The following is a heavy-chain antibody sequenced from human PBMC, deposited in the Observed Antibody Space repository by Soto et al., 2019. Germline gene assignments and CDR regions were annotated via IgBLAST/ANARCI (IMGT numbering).Heavy chain of an antibody. Sequence: EVQLVESGGGLVKPGGSLRLSCAASGFTFSSYSMNWVRQAPGKGLEWVSSISSSSSYIYYADSVKGRFTISRDNAKNSLYLHINSLRAEDTAVYDGSRDLATYSILFDYWGQGTLVTVSS. CDR1: GFTFSSYS. V-gene: IGHV3-21*01. CDR3: SRDLATYSILFDY. CDR2: ISSSSSYI. J-gene: IGHJ4*02. D-gene: IGHD2-15*01.